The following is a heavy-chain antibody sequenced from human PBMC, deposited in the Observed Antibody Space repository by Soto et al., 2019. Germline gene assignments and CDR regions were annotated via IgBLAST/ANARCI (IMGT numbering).Heavy chain of an antibody. Sequence: KASETLSLTCIVSGDSVTSGSYYWTWLRQPPGKGLEWIGYISYTGRTKYNPSLQSRVTIPVDTSKNDFSLNLSSVTAADTAVHFCAREWGLLPYYVMNVWGHGTAVTVSS. V-gene: IGHV4-61*03. CDR2: ISYTGRT. J-gene: IGHJ6*02. CDR1: GDSVTSGSYY. CDR3: AREWGLLPYYVMNV. D-gene: IGHD7-27*01.